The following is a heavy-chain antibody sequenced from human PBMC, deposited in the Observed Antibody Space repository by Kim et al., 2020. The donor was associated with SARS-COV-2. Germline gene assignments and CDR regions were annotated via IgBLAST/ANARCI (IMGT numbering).Heavy chain of an antibody. CDR3: ASNTHAYYYDSSGYPHWFDP. CDR1: GFTFSSYS. Sequence: GGSLRLSCAASGFTFSSYSMNWVRQAPGQGLEWVSSISSSSSYIYYADSVKGRFTISRDNAKNSLYLQMNSLRAEDTAVYYCASNTHAYYYDSSGYPHWFDPWGQGTLLTVSS. V-gene: IGHV3-21*01. CDR2: ISSSSSYI. J-gene: IGHJ5*02. D-gene: IGHD3-22*01.